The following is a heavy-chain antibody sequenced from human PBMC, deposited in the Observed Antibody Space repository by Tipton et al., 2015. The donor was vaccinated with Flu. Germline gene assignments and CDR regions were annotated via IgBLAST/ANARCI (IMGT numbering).Heavy chain of an antibody. CDR2: INHSGST. CDR3: ARVKGRGYSQKCFAGWFDP. V-gene: IGHV4-34*01. D-gene: IGHD5-18*01. J-gene: IGHJ5*02. Sequence: TLSLTCAVYGGSFSGYYWSWIRQPPGKGLEWIGEINHSGSTNYNPSLKSRVTISVDTSKNQFSLKLSSVTAADTAVYYCARVKGRGYSQKCFAGWFDPWGQGTLVAVSS. CDR1: GGSFSGYY.